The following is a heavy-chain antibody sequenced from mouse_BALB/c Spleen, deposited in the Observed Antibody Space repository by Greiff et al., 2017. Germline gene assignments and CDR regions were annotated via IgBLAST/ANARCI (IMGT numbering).Heavy chain of an antibody. CDR2: ISYDGSN. D-gene: IGHD1-2*01. J-gene: IGHJ1*01. Sequence: EVKLMESGPGLVKPSQSLSLTCSVTGYSITSGYYWNWIRQFPGNKLEWMGYISYDGSNNYNPSLKNRISITRDTSKNQFFLKLTSVTTEDTATYYCARRGDYYGYVEYFDVWGAGTTVTVSS. V-gene: IGHV3-6*02. CDR1: GYSITSGYY. CDR3: ARRGDYYGYVEYFDV.